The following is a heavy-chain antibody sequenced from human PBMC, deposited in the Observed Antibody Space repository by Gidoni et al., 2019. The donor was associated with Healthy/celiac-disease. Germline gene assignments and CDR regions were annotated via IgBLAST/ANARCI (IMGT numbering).Heavy chain of an antibody. Sequence: QLQLQESGPGLVKPSETLSLTCTVSGGSISSSSSYWGWIRQPPGKGLEWIGSIYYSGSTYYNPSLKSRVTISVDTSKNQFSLKLSSVTAADTAVYYCATRSVRANNYWGQGTLVTVSS. CDR3: ATRSVRANNY. J-gene: IGHJ4*02. CDR1: GGSISSSSSY. V-gene: IGHV4-39*01. CDR2: IYYSGST.